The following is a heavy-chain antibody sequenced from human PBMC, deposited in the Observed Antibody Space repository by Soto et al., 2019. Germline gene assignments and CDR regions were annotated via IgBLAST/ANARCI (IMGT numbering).Heavy chain of an antibody. V-gene: IGHV3-74*01. Sequence: GKGLVWVSRLNSDGSSTNYADSVKGRFTISRDNAKNTLYLQMNSLRAEDTAVYYCFFFSSRRRHTISLHGLAFLLNRASDL. D-gene: IGHD3-9*01. CDR3: FFFSSRRRHTISLHGLAFLLNRASDL. CDR2: LNSDGSST. J-gene: IGHJ2*01.